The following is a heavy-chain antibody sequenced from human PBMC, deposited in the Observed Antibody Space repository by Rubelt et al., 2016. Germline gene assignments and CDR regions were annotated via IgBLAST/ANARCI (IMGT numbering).Heavy chain of an antibody. CDR3: ARSSVTMVRGVIFWFDP. CDR2: IIPILGIA. V-gene: IGHV1-69*02. J-gene: IGHJ5*02. Sequence: SWVRQAPGQGLEWMGRIIPILGIANYAQKFQGRVTMTTDTSTSTAYMELRSLRSDDTAAYYCARSSVTMVRGVIFWFDPWGQGTLVTVSS. D-gene: IGHD3-10*01.